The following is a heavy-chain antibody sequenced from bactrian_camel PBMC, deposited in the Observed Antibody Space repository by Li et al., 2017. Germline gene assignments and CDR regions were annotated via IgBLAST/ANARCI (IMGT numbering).Heavy chain of an antibody. V-gene: IGHV3S53*01. Sequence: MGWFRQAPGKERGEVAIIPMYDSTRYIDSVKGRFTISKDDNKNILYLQMDNLQPEDTAEYTCAADRLGYGAGLCYPTAWFNFRGQGTQVTVS. J-gene: IGHJ4*01. CDR2: IPMYDST. D-gene: IGHD1*01.